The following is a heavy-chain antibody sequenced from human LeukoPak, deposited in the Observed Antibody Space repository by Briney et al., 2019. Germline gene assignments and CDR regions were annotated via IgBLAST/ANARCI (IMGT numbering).Heavy chain of an antibody. Sequence: GGSLRLSCAASGFTFSSYAMSWVRQAPGKGREWVSAISGSGGSTYYADSVKGRFTISRDNSKNTLYLQMNSLRAEDTAVYYCAIAVAGTGSYYWGQGTLVTVSS. CDR2: ISGSGGST. D-gene: IGHD6-19*01. CDR3: AIAVAGTGSYY. CDR1: GFTFSSYA. V-gene: IGHV3-23*01. J-gene: IGHJ4*02.